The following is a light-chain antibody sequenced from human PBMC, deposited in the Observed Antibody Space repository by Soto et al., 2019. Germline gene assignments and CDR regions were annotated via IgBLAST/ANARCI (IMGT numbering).Light chain of an antibody. CDR2: GAS. Sequence: EIVLTQSPAIVSASPWERATLYCKASQSISRALAWYQQKAGQAPRLLIYGASARATGVPARFSGSGSGTEFTLTISSLQPADFATYYCQQYNSYSWTFGQGTKVDI. J-gene: IGKJ1*01. CDR1: QSISRA. CDR3: QQYNSYSWT. V-gene: IGKV3-15*01.